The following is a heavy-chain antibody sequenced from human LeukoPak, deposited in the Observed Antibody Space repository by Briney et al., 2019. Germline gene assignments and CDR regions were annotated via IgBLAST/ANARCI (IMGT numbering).Heavy chain of an antibody. CDR3: ARGPYDSSGYYEDYYFDY. Sequence: GGSLRLSCAASGFTFSSYSTNWVRQAPGKGLVWVSRINSDGSSTGHADSVKGRFTISRDNAKNTLYLQMNSLRAEDTAVYYCARGPYDSSGYYEDYYFDYWGQGTLVTVSS. J-gene: IGHJ4*02. V-gene: IGHV3-74*01. D-gene: IGHD3-22*01. CDR1: GFTFSSYS. CDR2: INSDGSST.